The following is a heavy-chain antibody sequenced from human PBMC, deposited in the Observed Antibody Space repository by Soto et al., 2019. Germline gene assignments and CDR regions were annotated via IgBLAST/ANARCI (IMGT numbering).Heavy chain of an antibody. Sequence: GESLKISCKGSGYSFTNYWIGWVRQMPGKGLEWMGIIYPGDSDTRYSPSFQGQVIISVDQSISTAYLQWSSLQASDTAMYYCARQDYNYAYFDFWGQGTLLTVSS. CDR3: ARQDYNYAYFDF. J-gene: IGHJ4*02. CDR2: IYPGDSDT. CDR1: GYSFTNYW. V-gene: IGHV5-51*01. D-gene: IGHD5-18*01.